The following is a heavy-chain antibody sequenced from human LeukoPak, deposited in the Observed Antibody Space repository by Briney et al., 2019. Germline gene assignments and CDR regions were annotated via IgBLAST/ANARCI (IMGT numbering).Heavy chain of an antibody. CDR2: IHYSGST. J-gene: IGHJ4*02. V-gene: IGHV4-31*03. D-gene: IGHD3-10*01. CDR3: ARVEALYGPGHFDY. CDR1: GGSISSGGYY. Sequence: PSETLSLTCTVSGGSISSGGYYWSWIRQHPGKGLEWIGYIHYSGSTYYNPSLKSRVTISVDTSKNQFSLKLSSVTAADTAVYYCARVEALYGPGHFDYWGQGTLVTVSS.